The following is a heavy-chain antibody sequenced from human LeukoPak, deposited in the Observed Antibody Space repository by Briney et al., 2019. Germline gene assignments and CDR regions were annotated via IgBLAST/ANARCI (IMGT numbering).Heavy chain of an antibody. D-gene: IGHD3-16*01. Sequence: SETLSLTCTVSGGSISGDHWSWIRQPPGKGLEWIGNIYYSGNTNYNPSLKSRVTISVDTSKNQFSLKLSSVTAADTAVYYCARPSLRLGIGVDYWGQGTLVTVSS. CDR1: GGSISGDH. J-gene: IGHJ4*02. CDR3: ARPSLRLGIGVDY. CDR2: IYYSGNT. V-gene: IGHV4-59*08.